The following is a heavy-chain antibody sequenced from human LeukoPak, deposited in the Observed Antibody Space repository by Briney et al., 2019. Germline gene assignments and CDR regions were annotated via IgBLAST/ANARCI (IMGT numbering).Heavy chain of an antibody. J-gene: IGHJ4*02. Sequence: GGSLRLSCVASGFIFSNYGMQWVPPAPGKGLECVAVIWYDGRNEYYADSVKGRFTISRDTSNNTLYLQMNSMRAEDTAVYYCARAYYYDVSVTPDYWGQGTLVTVSS. CDR1: GFIFSNYG. D-gene: IGHD3-22*01. CDR3: ARAYYYDVSVTPDY. CDR2: IWYDGRNE. V-gene: IGHV3-33*01.